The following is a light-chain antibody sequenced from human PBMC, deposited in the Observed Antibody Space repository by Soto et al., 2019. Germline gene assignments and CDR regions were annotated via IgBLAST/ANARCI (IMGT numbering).Light chain of an antibody. J-gene: IGLJ2*01. V-gene: IGLV2-8*01. CDR2: EVS. Sequence: QSALTQPPSASGSPGQSVTISCTGTSSDVGGYNYVSWYQQHPGKGPKLMIYEVSKRPSGVPDRFSGSKSVNTASLTVSGLQAEDEAYYYCSSYAGSNNYVVFGGGTKLTVL. CDR1: SSDVGGYNY. CDR3: SSYAGSNNYVV.